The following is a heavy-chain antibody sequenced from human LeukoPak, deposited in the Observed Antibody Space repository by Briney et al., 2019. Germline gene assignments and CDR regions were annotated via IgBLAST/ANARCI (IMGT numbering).Heavy chain of an antibody. CDR3: ARGLGSKYYDFWSGYAY. CDR1: GFTFSSYS. D-gene: IGHD3-3*01. CDR2: INHSGST. Sequence: PGGSLRLSCAASGFTFSSYSMNWVRQPPGKGLEWIGEINHSGSTNYNPSLKSRVTISVDTSKNQFSLKLSSVTAADTAVYYCARGLGSKYYDFWSGYAYWGQGTLVTVSS. J-gene: IGHJ4*02. V-gene: IGHV4-34*01.